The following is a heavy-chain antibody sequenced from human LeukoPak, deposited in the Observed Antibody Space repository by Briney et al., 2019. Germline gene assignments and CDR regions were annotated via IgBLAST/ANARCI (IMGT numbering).Heavy chain of an antibody. V-gene: IGHV4-30-4*08. Sequence: SETLSLTCTVSGGSIRSGGYYWSWIRQHPGKGLEWIGNIYYSGSTYYNPSLKSRITISLDTSKNQFSLKLSSVTAADTAVYYCARGGYFNTLTGYYPIDYWGQGTPVTVSS. J-gene: IGHJ4*02. CDR3: ARGGYFNTLTGYYPIDY. D-gene: IGHD3-9*01. CDR1: GGSIRSGGYY. CDR2: IYYSGST.